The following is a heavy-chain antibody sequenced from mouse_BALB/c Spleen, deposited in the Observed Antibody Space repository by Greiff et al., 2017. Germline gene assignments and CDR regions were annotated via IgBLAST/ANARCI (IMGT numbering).Heavy chain of an antibody. D-gene: IGHD5-1-1*01. CDR2: IDPYDSET. J-gene: IGHJ4*01. CDR1: GYTFTSYW. CDR3: ARWEKYSNAMDY. V-gene: IGHV1-52*01. Sequence: QVHVKQPGAELVRPGASVKLSCKASGYTFTSYWMNWVKQRPEQGLEWIGRIDPYDSETHYNQKFKDKAILTVDKSSSTAYMQLSSLTSEDSAVYYCARWEKYSNAMDYWGQGTSVTVSS.